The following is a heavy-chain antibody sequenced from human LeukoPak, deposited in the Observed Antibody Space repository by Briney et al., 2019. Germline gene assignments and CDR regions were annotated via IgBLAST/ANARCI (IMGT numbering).Heavy chain of an antibody. J-gene: IGHJ3*02. CDR1: GFTFSSYG. CDR3: AKGRNKGGSYSAFDI. Sequence: GSLRLSCAASGFTFSSYGMHWVRQAPGKGLEWVAFIRYDGSNKYYADSVKGRFTISRDNSKNTLYLQMNSLRAEDTAVYYCAKGRNKGGSYSAFDIWGQGTMVTVSS. V-gene: IGHV3-30*02. D-gene: IGHD1-26*01. CDR2: IRYDGSNK.